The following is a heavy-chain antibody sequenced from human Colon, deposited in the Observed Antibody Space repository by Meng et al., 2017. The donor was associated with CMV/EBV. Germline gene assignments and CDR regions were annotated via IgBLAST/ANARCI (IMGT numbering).Heavy chain of an antibody. J-gene: IGHJ4*02. CDR3: ARGTPTGTTEPDDY. CDR2: IYSSGGT. Sequence: ASGFTVSPKYMSWVRQAPGKGLEWVSVIYSSGGTYYADSVRGRFAISRDNSKNTLYLQMNSLRVEDTAVYYCARGTPTGTTEPDDYWGQGTLVTVSS. CDR1: GFTVSPKY. V-gene: IGHV3-53*01. D-gene: IGHD1-1*01.